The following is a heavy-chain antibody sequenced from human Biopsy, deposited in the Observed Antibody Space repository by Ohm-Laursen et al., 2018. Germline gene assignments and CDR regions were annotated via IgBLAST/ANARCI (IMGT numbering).Heavy chain of an antibody. Sequence: SETLSLTWAVYGESFNGYYWSWIRQTPGKGLEWIGEINQSGRTNYNPSLKSRVTISVDTSKNQFSLKVRSVTAADTAVYYCVRGVDYYDPYHYYALDVWGQGTTVTVSS. CDR1: GESFNGYY. V-gene: IGHV4-34*01. D-gene: IGHD3-22*01. CDR3: VRGVDYYDPYHYYALDV. CDR2: INQSGRT. J-gene: IGHJ6*02.